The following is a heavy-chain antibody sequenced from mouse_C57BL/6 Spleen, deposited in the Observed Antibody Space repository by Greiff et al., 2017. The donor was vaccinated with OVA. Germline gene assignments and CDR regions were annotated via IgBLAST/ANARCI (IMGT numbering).Heavy chain of an antibody. CDR3: ARPHYYGSSSHWYFDV. CDR1: GFTFSDYG. D-gene: IGHD1-1*01. J-gene: IGHJ1*03. Sequence: EVHLVESGGGLVKPGGSLKLSCAASGFTFSDYGMHWVRQAPEKGLEWVAYISSGSSTIYYADTVKGRFTISRDNAKNTLFLQMTSLRSEDTAMYYCARPHYYGSSSHWYFDVWGTGTTVTVSS. CDR2: ISSGSSTI. V-gene: IGHV5-17*01.